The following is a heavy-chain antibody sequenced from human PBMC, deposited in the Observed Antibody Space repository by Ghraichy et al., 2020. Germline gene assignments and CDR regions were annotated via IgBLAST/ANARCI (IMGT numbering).Heavy chain of an antibody. CDR3: ARDYDFWIRYGMDV. CDR1: GFTFSSYW. CDR2: IKQDGSEK. D-gene: IGHD3-3*01. J-gene: IGHJ6*02. V-gene: IGHV3-7*03. Sequence: GGSLRLSCAASGFTFSSYWMSWVRQAPGKGLEWVANIKQDGSEKYYVDSVKGRFTISRDNAKNSLYLQMNSLRAEDTAVYYCARDYDFWIRYGMDVWGQGTTVTVSS.